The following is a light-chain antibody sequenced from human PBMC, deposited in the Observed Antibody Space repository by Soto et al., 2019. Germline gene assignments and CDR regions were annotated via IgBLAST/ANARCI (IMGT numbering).Light chain of an antibody. V-gene: IGLV2-8*01. J-gene: IGLJ2*01. CDR3: SSYAGSNNLVV. CDR2: DVS. CDR1: SSDVGGYNY. Sequence: QSALTQPPSASGSPGQSVTISCTGTSSDVGGYNYVSWYQQHPGKAPKLMIYDVSKRPSGVPDRFSGSKSGNTASLTVCGLQSEDEADYYCSSYAGSNNLVVFGGGTKLTVL.